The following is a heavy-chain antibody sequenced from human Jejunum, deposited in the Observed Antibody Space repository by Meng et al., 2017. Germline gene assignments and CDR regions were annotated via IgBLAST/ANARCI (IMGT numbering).Heavy chain of an antibody. D-gene: IGHD1-14*01. CDR3: AKLTTN. CDR2: ISVSTSST. CDR1: GFTFSSHT. V-gene: IGHV3-23*01. J-gene: IGHJ4*02. Sequence: GESLKISCAASGFTFSSHTLSWVRQAPGKGLEWVSSISVSTSSTYYTDSVKGRFTISRDNSKNMLYLQMDSLRAEDTAVYYCAKLTTNWGQGTLVTVSS.